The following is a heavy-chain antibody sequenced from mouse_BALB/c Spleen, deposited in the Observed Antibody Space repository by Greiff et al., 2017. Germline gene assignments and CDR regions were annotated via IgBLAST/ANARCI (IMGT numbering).Heavy chain of an antibody. CDR3: VYGTDAMDY. V-gene: IGHV14-3*02. Sequence: VQLLQSGAELVKPGASVKLSCTASGFNIKDTYMHWVKQRPEQGLEWIGRIDPANGNTKYDPKFQGKATITADTSSNTAYLQLSSLTSEDTAVYYCVYGTDAMDYWGQGTSVTVSS. CDR2: IDPANGNT. D-gene: IGHD1-2*01. CDR1: GFNIKDTY. J-gene: IGHJ4*01.